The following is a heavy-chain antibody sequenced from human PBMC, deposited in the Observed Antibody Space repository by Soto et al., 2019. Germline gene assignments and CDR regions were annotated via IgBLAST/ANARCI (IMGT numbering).Heavy chain of an antibody. J-gene: IGHJ5*02. CDR2: ISAYNGNT. CDR1: GYAFTSYV. D-gene: IGHD6-19*01. V-gene: IGHV1-18*01. Sequence: ASVKGYCNAAGYAFTSYVISWGRQETEQGLEWMGWISAYNGNTNYAQKLQGRVTMTTDTSTSTAYMELSSLRSDDTAVYYCATEYYTPAIAVAGTRYNWFDPWGQGTLVTGSS. CDR3: ATEYYTPAIAVAGTRYNWFDP.